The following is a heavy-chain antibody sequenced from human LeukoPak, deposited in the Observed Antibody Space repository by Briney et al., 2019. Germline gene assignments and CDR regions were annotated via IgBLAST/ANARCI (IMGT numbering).Heavy chain of an antibody. D-gene: IGHD3-10*01. J-gene: IGHJ4*02. CDR3: AKDRDYYGSGSYGDY. CDR2: ISYDGSNK. Sequence: PGRSLRLSCAASGFTFSSYAMHWVRQAPGKGLEWVAVISYDGSNKYYADSVKGRFTISRDNSKNTLYLQMNSLRAEDTAVYYCAKDRDYYGSGSYGDYWGQGTLVTVSS. V-gene: IGHV3-30*04. CDR1: GFTFSSYA.